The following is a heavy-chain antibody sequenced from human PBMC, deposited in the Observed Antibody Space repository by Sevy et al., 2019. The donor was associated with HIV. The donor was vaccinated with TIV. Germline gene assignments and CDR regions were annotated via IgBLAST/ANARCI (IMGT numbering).Heavy chain of an antibody. CDR2: IYYSGST. V-gene: IGHV4-59*01. Sequence: SETLSLTCTVSGGSISSYYWSWIRQPPGKGLEWIGYIYYSGSTNYNPSLKSRVTISVDTSKNQFSLKLSSVTAADTAVYYCARVVAATPMFDRGWFDPWGQGTLVTVSS. CDR1: GGSISSYY. D-gene: IGHD2-15*01. J-gene: IGHJ5*02. CDR3: ARVVAATPMFDRGWFDP.